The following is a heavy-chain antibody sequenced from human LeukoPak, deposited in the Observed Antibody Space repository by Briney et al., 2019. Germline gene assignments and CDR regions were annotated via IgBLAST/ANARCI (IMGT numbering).Heavy chain of an antibody. CDR1: GGSFSGYY. D-gene: IGHD3-10*01. CDR2: INHSGST. J-gene: IGHJ4*02. V-gene: IGHV4-34*01. CDR3: ARVQAMVRGVILGFDY. Sequence: PSETLSLTCAVYGGSFSGYYWSWIRQPPGKGLEWIGEINHSGSTNYNPSLKSRVTISVDTSKNQFSLKLSSVTAADTAVYYCARVQAMVRGVILGFDYWGQGTLVTVSS.